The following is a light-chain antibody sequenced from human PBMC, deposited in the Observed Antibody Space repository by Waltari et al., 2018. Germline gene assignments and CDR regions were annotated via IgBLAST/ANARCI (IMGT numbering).Light chain of an antibody. CDR1: SSNIGSNY. V-gene: IGLV1-47*01. J-gene: IGLJ1*01. Sequence: QSVLTQPPSASGTPGQRVTISCSGSSSNIGSNYVYWYQHLPGTTPKLLISRNAQRPSVFPDRFSGSTSGTSASLDISGLRSEDEGDYYCAAWDGGVSGPHVFGTGTKVTVL. CDR3: AAWDGGVSGPHV. CDR2: RNA.